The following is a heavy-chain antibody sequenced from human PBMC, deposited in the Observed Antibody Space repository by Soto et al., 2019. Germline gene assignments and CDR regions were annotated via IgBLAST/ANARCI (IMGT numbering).Heavy chain of an antibody. Sequence: QVHLVQSGAEVKKPGSSVKVSCKATEGTFSTYTLIWVRQAPGQGLEWMGRIIPMLTVRNSAQKFQDRVTLTVDKSTSTAFMELTSLTSDDTAVYYCSIGTWSAETFDVWGQGTMVTVSS. V-gene: IGHV1-69*02. CDR3: SIGTWSAETFDV. D-gene: IGHD2-2*01. CDR1: EGTFSTYT. J-gene: IGHJ3*01. CDR2: IIPMLTVR.